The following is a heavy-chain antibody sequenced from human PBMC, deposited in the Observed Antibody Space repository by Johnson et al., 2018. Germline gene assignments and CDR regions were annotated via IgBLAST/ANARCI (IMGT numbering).Heavy chain of an antibody. J-gene: IGHJ3*02. V-gene: IGHV3-74*01. Sequence: QLLQSGGGLVQPGGSLRLSCSASGFTFRSYWMHWVRQAPGKGLVWVSRINSDGSSTNYADSVKGRFTISRDNAKNTLYMQMNSLKTEDTAVYYCTRDKAAAGVRAFDIWGQGTMVTVSS. D-gene: IGHD6-13*01. CDR3: TRDKAAAGVRAFDI. CDR1: GFTFRSYW. CDR2: INSDGSST.